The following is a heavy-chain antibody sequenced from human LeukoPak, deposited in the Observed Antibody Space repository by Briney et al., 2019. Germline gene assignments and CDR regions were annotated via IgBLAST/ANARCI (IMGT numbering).Heavy chain of an antibody. J-gene: IGHJ4*02. CDR1: GFTFSSYS. CDR2: ISSSSSTI. V-gene: IGHV3-48*01. CDR3: ARDSVSGYHDY. Sequence: GGSLRLYCAASGFTFSSYSMNWVRQAPGKGLEWVSYISSSSSTIYYADSVKGRFTISRDNAKNSLYLQMNSLRAEDTAVYYCARDSVSGYHDYWGQGTLVTVSS. D-gene: IGHD3-22*01.